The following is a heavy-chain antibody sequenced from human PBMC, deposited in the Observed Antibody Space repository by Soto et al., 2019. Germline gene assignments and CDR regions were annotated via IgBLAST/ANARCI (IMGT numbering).Heavy chain of an antibody. J-gene: IGHJ4*02. CDR1: GLTFSNCA. CDR2: ISGSGGST. D-gene: IGHD4-4*01. V-gene: IGHV3-23*01. CDR3: ARPSGYSNYAGDFDY. Sequence: SLRLSCAASGLTFSNCAMSWVRQAPGKGLEWVSAISGSGGSTYYADSVKGQVTISADKSISTAYLQWSSLKASDTAMYYCARPSGYSNYAGDFDYWGQGTLVTVSS.